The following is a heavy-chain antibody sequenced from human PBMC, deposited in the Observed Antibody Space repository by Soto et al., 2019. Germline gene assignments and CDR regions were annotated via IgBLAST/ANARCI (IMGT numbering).Heavy chain of an antibody. CDR3: ARSSESGYDYYYYYYMDV. V-gene: IGHV3-66*01. D-gene: IGHD5-12*01. J-gene: IGHJ6*03. CDR1: GFTVSSNY. Sequence: EVQLVESGGGFVQPGGSLRLSCAASGFTVSSNYMIWVRQAPGKGLEWVSVIYSCGSTYYADSVKGRFTISRDNSKNTLYLQINHLRAEDTAVYYCARSSESGYDYYYYYYMDVWGKGTTFTVSS. CDR2: IYSCGST.